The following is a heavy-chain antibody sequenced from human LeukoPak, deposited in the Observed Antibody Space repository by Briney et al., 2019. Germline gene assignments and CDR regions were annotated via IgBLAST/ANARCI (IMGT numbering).Heavy chain of an antibody. V-gene: IGHV1-2*03. J-gene: IGHJ3*02. D-gene: IGHD5-24*01. Sequence: GASVKVSCKASGYTFTGYYMHWVQQAPGQGLEWMGWINPNSGGTNYARKFQGRVTMTRDTSISTAYMELSRLRSDDTAVYYCARDGIEMATIDAFDIWGQGTMVTVSS. CDR2: INPNSGGT. CDR3: ARDGIEMATIDAFDI. CDR1: GYTFTGYY.